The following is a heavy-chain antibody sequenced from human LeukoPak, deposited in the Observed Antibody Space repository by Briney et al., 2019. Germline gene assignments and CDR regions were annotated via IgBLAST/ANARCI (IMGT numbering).Heavy chain of an antibody. V-gene: IGHV4-39*07. CDR2: IYYSGST. CDR1: GGSISSSSYY. CDR3: ARGLRSNFDY. Sequence: SETLSLTCTVSGGSISSSSYYWGWLRQPPGKGLEWIGSIYYSGSTYYNPSLKSRVTISVDTSKNQFSLKLSSVTAADTAVYYCARGLRSNFDYWGQGTLVTVSS. J-gene: IGHJ4*02. D-gene: IGHD4-17*01.